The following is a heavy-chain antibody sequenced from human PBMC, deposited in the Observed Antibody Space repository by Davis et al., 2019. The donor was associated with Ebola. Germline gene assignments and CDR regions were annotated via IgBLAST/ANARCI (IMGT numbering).Heavy chain of an antibody. CDR2: ISYDGSNK. CDR1: GFTFSSYA. CDR3: ASQGSHQHQEWAELSGWGAFDI. Sequence: GESLKISCAASGFTFSSYAMHWVRQAPGKGLEWVAVISYDGSNKYYADSVKGRFTISRDNSKNTLYLQMNSLRAEDTAVYYCASQGSHQHQEWAELSGWGAFDIWGQGTMVTVSS. D-gene: IGHD6-19*01. J-gene: IGHJ3*02. V-gene: IGHV3-30-3*02.